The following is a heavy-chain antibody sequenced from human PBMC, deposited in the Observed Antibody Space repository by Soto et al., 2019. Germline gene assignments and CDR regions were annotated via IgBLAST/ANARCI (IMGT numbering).Heavy chain of an antibody. CDR2: TNPSGGST. J-gene: IGHJ5*02. Sequence: ASVKVSCKAAGYTFTSYYMHWVRQAPGQGLEWMGITNPSGGSTSYAQKFQGRVTMTRDTSTSTVYMELSSLSSEDTAVYYCARDANPSNIVLMVYVRSFDPWGQGTLVTVSS. CDR1: GYTFTSYY. CDR3: ARDANPSNIVLMVYVRSFDP. D-gene: IGHD2-8*01. V-gene: IGHV1-46*01.